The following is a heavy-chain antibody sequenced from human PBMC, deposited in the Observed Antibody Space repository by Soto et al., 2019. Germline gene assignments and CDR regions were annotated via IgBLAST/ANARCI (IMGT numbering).Heavy chain of an antibody. Sequence: QVQLQESGPGLVKPSETLSLTCTVSGGSITSYYWSWIRQAPGKGLEWIGYIFYSGGTDYNPSLKSRLTIAVDTSKSEFSLKLTSVTAADTAVYYCAPLSTVTSWSFVNIWGQGTMVTVSS. J-gene: IGHJ3*02. CDR1: GGSITSYY. CDR2: IFYSGGT. D-gene: IGHD4-17*01. V-gene: IGHV4-59*08. CDR3: APLSTVTSWSFVNI.